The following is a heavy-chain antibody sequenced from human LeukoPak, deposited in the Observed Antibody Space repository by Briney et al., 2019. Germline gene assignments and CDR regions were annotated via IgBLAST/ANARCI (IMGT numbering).Heavy chain of an antibody. CDR3: ARHFDYSYYYGMDV. D-gene: IGHD4-4*01. CDR2: IYYSGST. Sequence: SETLSLTCTVSGGSISSYYWSWLRQPPGKGLEWIGYIYYSGSTNYNPSLKSRVTISVDTSKNQFSLKLSSVTAADTAVYYCARHFDYSYYYGMDVWGQGTTVTVSS. V-gene: IGHV4-59*08. CDR1: GGSISSYY. J-gene: IGHJ6*02.